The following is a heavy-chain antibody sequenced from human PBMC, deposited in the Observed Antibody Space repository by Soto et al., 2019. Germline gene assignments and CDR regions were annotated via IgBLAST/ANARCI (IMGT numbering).Heavy chain of an antibody. V-gene: IGHV3-13*04. J-gene: IGHJ4*02. Sequence: PGGSLRLSCSASGFTFSSYDMHWVRQGPGKGLEWVAAIGTAGDTNYAGAAKGRFAISRENAKNSLYLQMNSLRAWDTAIYFCARALGPTLFDYWGQGTLVTVSS. CDR1: GFTFSSYD. CDR2: IGTAGDT. CDR3: ARALGPTLFDY. D-gene: IGHD3-16*02.